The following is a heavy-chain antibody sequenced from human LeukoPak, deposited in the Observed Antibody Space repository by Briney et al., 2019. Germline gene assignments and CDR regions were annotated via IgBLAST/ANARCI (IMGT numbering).Heavy chain of an antibody. V-gene: IGHV3-30*18. D-gene: IGHD4-23*01. J-gene: IGHJ4*02. CDR1: GFTFSSYG. CDR3: AKAYGGNPGGFDY. Sequence: GGSLRLSCAASGFTFSSYGMHWVRQAPGKGLEWVAVISYDGSNKYYADSVKGRFTISRDNSKNTLYLQMNSLRAEDTAVYYCAKAYGGNPGGFDYWGQGTLVTVSS. CDR2: ISYDGSNK.